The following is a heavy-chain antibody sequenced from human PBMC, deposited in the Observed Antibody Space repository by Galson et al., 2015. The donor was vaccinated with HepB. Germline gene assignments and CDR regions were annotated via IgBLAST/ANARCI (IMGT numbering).Heavy chain of an antibody. CDR1: GFTVTNNY. CDR3: TRERY. J-gene: IGHJ4*02. V-gene: IGHV3-66*01. CDR2: IYSDGST. Sequence: LRLSCAASGFTVTNNYVRWVRQAPGRGLEWVSVIYSDGSTYYADSVKGRFTISRDNSKNTLYLQMNSLRAEDTALYYCTRERYWGQGTLVTVSS.